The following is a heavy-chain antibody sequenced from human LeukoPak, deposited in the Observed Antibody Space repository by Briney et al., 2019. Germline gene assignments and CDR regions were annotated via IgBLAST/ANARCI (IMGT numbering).Heavy chain of an antibody. CDR2: ISYDGSNK. Sequence: GGSLRLSCAASGFTFSSYGMHWARQAPGKGLEWVAVISYDGSNKYYADSVKGRFTISRDNSKNTLYLQMNSLRAEDTAVYYCAKDHFSGPLTAFQHWGQGTLVTVSS. CDR3: AKDHFSGPLTAFQH. CDR1: GFTFSSYG. V-gene: IGHV3-30*18. D-gene: IGHD5-18*01. J-gene: IGHJ1*01.